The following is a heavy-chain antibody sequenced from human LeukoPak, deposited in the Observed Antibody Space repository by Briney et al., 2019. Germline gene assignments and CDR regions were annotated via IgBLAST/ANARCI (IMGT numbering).Heavy chain of an antibody. CDR2: IYPGNSDT. D-gene: IGHD6-19*01. J-gene: IGHJ4*02. CDR3: ASSDSSGWDFDY. CDR1: GSIFTSYW. V-gene: IGHV5-51*01. Sequence: NPGAPLQISCQGSGSIFTSYWIGWVRQLPGKGREWMGIIYPGNSDTRYSPSFQGQVTISADKSISTAYLQWSSLKASDTARYYCASSDSSGWDFDYWGQGTLVTVSS.